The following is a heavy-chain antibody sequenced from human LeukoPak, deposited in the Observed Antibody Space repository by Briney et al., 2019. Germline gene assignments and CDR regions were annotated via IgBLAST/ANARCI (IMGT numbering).Heavy chain of an antibody. CDR1: GFTFGSYA. CDR3: AKLGYSSGWHDY. D-gene: IGHD6-19*01. CDR2: ISGSGGST. J-gene: IGHJ4*02. Sequence: GGSLRLSCAASGFTFGSYAMSWVRQAPGKGLEWVSAISGSGGSTYYADSVKGRFTISRDNSKNTLYLQMNSLRAEDTAVYYCAKLGYSSGWHDYWGQGTLVTVSS. V-gene: IGHV3-23*01.